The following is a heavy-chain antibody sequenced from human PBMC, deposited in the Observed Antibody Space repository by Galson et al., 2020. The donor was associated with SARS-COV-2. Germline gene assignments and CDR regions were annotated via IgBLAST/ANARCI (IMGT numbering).Heavy chain of an antibody. Sequence: SETLSLTCTVSGGSISSHYWSWIRQPPRQGLDWIGYIYYSGSTNYNHSLKSRVPISVDTSKNQFSLKLTSLTAADTAVYYCAGLPDSGSYYWNFQHWGQGTLVTVSS. CDR3: AGLPDSGSYYWNFQH. CDR1: GGSISSHY. J-gene: IGHJ1*01. CDR2: IYYSGST. D-gene: IGHD1-26*01. V-gene: IGHV4-59*11.